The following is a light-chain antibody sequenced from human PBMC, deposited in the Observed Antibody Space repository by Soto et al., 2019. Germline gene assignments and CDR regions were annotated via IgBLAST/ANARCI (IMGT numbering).Light chain of an antibody. CDR3: LQHNAYPWT. V-gene: IGKV1-17*03. CDR2: AAS. J-gene: IGKJ1*01. CDR1: QDISNY. Sequence: DIQKTQSPSAMSASVGDRVTITCRASQDISNYLAWFQQKPGQVPKRLIYAASSLQSGVPSRFSGSGSGTEFTLTISSLQPEDFATYYCLQHNAYPWTFGQGTKVDIK.